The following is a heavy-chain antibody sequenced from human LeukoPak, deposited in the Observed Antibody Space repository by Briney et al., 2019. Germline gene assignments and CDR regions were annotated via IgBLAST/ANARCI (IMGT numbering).Heavy chain of an antibody. Sequence: AAPQSLTCTVAGGSISSYYWSWIRQPPGGGLGWLGYIFYSGSNNYNTSLKSRFPNPVATSKNHFCLKLRSVEAGDTAVYYCARRPAYSGSFLKGYYYYYMGVWGKGTTVTVSS. CDR2: IFYSGSN. CDR3: ARRPAYSGSFLKGYYYYYMGV. J-gene: IGHJ6*03. CDR1: GGSISSYY. D-gene: IGHD1-26*01. V-gene: IGHV4-59*12.